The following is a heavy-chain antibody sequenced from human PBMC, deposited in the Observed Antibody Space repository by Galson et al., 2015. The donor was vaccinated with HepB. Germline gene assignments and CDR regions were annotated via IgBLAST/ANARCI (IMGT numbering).Heavy chain of an antibody. Sequence: SLRLSCAASGFTFSSYWMHWVRQAPGKGLVWVSRINSDGSSTSYADSVKGRFTISRDNAKNTLYLQMNSLRAEDTAVYYCARERTGHAFDIWGQGTMVTVSS. CDR3: ARERTGHAFDI. D-gene: IGHD1-1*01. CDR2: INSDGSST. V-gene: IGHV3-74*01. CDR1: GFTFSSYW. J-gene: IGHJ3*02.